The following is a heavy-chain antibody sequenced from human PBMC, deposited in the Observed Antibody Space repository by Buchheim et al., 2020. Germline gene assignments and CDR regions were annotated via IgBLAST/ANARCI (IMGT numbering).Heavy chain of an antibody. CDR1: GGTFSSYA. CDR2: IIPILGIA. D-gene: IGHD3-16*01. Sequence: QVQLVQSGAEVKKPGSSVKVSCKASGGTFSSYAISWVRQAPGQGLEWMGRIIPILGIADYAQKFQGRVTITADKSTSTAYMELSSLRSEDTAVYYCACLAELLSVGLSPLDPWGQGTL. CDR3: ACLAELLSVGLSPLDP. V-gene: IGHV1-69*04. J-gene: IGHJ5*02.